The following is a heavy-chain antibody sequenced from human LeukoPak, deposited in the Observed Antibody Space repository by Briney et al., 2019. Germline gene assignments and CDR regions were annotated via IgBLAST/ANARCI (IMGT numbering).Heavy chain of an antibody. J-gene: IGHJ4*02. CDR2: ISSSSSYI. V-gene: IGHV3-21*01. D-gene: IGHD5-12*01. CDR3: ARDGAYSGYVVY. CDR1: GFTFSNAW. Sequence: SGGSLRLSCAASGFTFSNAWMSWVRQAPGKGLEWVSSISSSSSYIYYADSVKGRFTISRDNAKNSLYLQMNSLRAEDTAVYYCARDGAYSGYVVYWGQGTLVTVSS.